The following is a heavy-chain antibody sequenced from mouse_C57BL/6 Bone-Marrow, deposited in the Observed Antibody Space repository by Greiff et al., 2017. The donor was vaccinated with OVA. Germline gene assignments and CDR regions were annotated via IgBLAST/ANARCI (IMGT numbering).Heavy chain of an antibody. J-gene: IGHJ4*01. V-gene: IGHV5-17*01. D-gene: IGHD3-2*02. CDR1: GFTFSDYG. CDR2: ISSGSSTI. CDR3: ARRQLRLHAMDY. Sequence: EVKLVESGGSLVKPGGSLKLSCAASGFTFSDYGMHWVRQAPEKGLEWVAYISSGSSTIYYADTVKGRFTISRDNAKNTLFLQMTSLRSEDTAMYYCARRQLRLHAMDYWGQGTSVTVSS.